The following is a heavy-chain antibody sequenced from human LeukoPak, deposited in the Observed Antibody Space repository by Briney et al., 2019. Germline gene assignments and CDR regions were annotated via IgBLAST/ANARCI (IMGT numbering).Heavy chain of an antibody. CDR3: AREQKDYVWGSYLRPPHFDY. J-gene: IGHJ4*02. Sequence: ASVKVSCKAPGYTFTGYYMHWVRQAPGQGLEWMGWINPNSGGTNYAQKLQGRVTMTTDTSTSTAYMELRSLRSDDTAVYYCAREQKDYVWGSYLRPPHFDYWGQGTLVTVSS. CDR1: GYTFTGYY. D-gene: IGHD3-16*01. CDR2: INPNSGGT. V-gene: IGHV1-2*02.